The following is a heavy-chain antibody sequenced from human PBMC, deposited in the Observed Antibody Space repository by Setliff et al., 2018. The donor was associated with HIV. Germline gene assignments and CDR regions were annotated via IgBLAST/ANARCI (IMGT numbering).Heavy chain of an antibody. CDR2: IIPISGTT. CDR1: GGTFSNCG. CDR3: ARDFGGYCSSMSCPGLFDP. V-gene: IGHV1-69*05. J-gene: IGHJ5*02. D-gene: IGHD2-2*01. Sequence: ASVKVSCKAPGGTFSNCGMSWVRQAPGQGLEWMGGIIPISGTTNYAQKFQGRVTITTDESTSTAYMGLSGLRSEDTAVYYCARDFGGYCSSMSCPGLFDPWGQGTLVTVSS.